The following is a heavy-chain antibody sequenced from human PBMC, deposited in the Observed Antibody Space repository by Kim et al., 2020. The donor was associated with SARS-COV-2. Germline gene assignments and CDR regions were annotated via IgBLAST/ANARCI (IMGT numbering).Heavy chain of an antibody. CDR2: IYYSGST. CDR3: ARQKGAAAGRGGWFDP. CDR1: GGSISSSSYY. Sequence: SETLSLTCTVSGGSISSSSYYWGWIRQPPGKGLEWIGSIYYSGSTYYNPSLKSRVTISVDTSKNQFSLKLSSVTAADTAVYYCARQKGAAAGRGGWFDPWGQGTLVTVSS. V-gene: IGHV4-39*01. D-gene: IGHD6-13*01. J-gene: IGHJ5*02.